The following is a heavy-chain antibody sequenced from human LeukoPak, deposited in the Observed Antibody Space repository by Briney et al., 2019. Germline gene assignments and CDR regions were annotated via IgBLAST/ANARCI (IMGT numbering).Heavy chain of an antibody. CDR1: GFPFSNAW. V-gene: IGHV3-15*01. J-gene: IGHJ5*02. D-gene: IGHD4-17*01. Sequence: WGSLRLSCTGSGFPFSNAWMNWVRQAPGKGLEWVGRIKSIADGGTIHYAAPVTDRFIISRDDSKNTLYLQMNGLKTEDTAVYYCTTVLTVTIAWGQGTLVTVCS. CDR2: IKSIADGGTI. CDR3: TTVLTVTIA.